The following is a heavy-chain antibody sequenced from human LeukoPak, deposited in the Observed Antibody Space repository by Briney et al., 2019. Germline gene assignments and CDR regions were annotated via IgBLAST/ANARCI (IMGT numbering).Heavy chain of an antibody. V-gene: IGHV1-46*01. J-gene: IGHJ4*02. D-gene: IGHD3-22*01. CDR2: INPSGGST. CDR1: GYTFTSYA. CDR3: ARGVHVRVYDSNPHYGHY. Sequence: ASVKVSCKASGYTFTSYAMNWVRQAPGQGLEWMGIINPSGGSTSYAQKFQGRVTMTRDMSTSTVYMELSSLRSEDTALYYCARGVHVRVYDSNPHYGHYWGQGTLVTVSS.